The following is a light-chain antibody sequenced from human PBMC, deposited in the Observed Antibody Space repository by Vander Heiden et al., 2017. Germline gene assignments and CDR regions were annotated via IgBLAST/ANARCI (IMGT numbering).Light chain of an antibody. Sequence: QLVLTQSPSASASLGASVKLTCTLSSGHRSYASAWHQQQPEKGPRYLMKLNSDGSHSKGDGIPDRFSGSSSGAERYLTISSLQSEDEADYYCQTWGTGTQGVVFGGGTKLTVL. CDR1: SGHRSYA. J-gene: IGLJ2*01. V-gene: IGLV4-69*02. CDR3: QTWGTGTQGVV. CDR2: LNSDGSH.